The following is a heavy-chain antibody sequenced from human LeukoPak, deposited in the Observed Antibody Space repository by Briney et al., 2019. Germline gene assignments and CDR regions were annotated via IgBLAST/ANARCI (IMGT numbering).Heavy chain of an antibody. CDR3: ARVTTSGSYKFDY. CDR1: GFTFSDYY. Sequence: GGSLRLSCAASGFTFSDYYMSWIRQAPGKGLEWVSYISSSGSTIYYADSVKGRFTISRDNAKNSLYLQMNSLRAEDTAVYYCARVTTSGSYKFDYWGQGTLVTVSS. J-gene: IGHJ4*02. D-gene: IGHD3-10*01. V-gene: IGHV3-11*01. CDR2: ISSSGSTI.